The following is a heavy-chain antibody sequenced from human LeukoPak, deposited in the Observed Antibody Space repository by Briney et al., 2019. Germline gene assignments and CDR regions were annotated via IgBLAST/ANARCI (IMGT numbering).Heavy chain of an antibody. D-gene: IGHD3-22*01. CDR3: AKSYYYDSRASYYFDS. CDR1: GFTFSSCA. J-gene: IGHJ4*02. Sequence: GGSLRLSCAASGFTFSSCAMSWVRQAPGKGLKWVSAISIAGSTYYADSVKGRFTISRDNSKNTLYLQLNSLRAEDTAIYYCAKSYYYDSRASYYFDSWGQGTLVTVSS. CDR2: ISIAGST. V-gene: IGHV3-23*01.